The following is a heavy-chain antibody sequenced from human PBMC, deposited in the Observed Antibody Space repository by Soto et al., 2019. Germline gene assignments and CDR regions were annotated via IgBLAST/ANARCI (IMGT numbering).Heavy chain of an antibody. CDR3: ATSGGGWYLY. D-gene: IGHD6-19*01. Sequence: QVQLVQSGAEVKKPGASVKVSCKASGYTFSSYDINWVRQATGQGLEWMGWLNPNSGDTGYAQKFKGRVTLPRKTSINTAYIELISLKSDDTAVYYCATSGGGWYLYWGQGTLVTVSS. CDR2: LNPNSGDT. CDR1: GYTFSSYD. J-gene: IGHJ4*02. V-gene: IGHV1-8*01.